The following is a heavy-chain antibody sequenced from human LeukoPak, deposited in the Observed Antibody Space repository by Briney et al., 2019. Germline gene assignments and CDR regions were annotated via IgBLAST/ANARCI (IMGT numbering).Heavy chain of an antibody. J-gene: IGHJ4*02. D-gene: IGHD3-10*01. V-gene: IGHV1-69*13. Sequence: SVKVSCKASGGTLSSYAISWVRQAPGQGLEWTGGIIPIFGTANYAQKFQGRVTITADESTSTAYMELSSLRSEDTAVYYCARTGSYGSGSYSHYWGQGTLVTVSS. CDR1: GGTLSSYA. CDR3: ARTGSYGSGSYSHY. CDR2: IIPIFGTA.